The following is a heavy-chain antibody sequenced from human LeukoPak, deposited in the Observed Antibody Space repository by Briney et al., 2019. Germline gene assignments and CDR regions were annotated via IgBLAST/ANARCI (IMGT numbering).Heavy chain of an antibody. CDR3: TTGMANDYAGNDY. J-gene: IGHJ4*02. CDR2: IIPILGIA. V-gene: IGHV1-69*04. Sequence: ASVKVSCKASGGTFSSYAISWVRQAPGQGLEWMGRIIPILGIANYAQKFQGRVTITADKSTSTAYMELSSLTFDDTAVYYCTTGMANDYAGNDYWGQGTLVTVSS. D-gene: IGHD4-17*01. CDR1: GGTFSSYA.